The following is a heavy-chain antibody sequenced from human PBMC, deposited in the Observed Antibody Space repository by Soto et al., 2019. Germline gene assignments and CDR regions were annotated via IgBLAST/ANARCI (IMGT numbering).Heavy chain of an antibody. CDR3: ARVARGAWGVFDH. J-gene: IGHJ4*02. D-gene: IGHD3-16*01. CDR1: GFTLSTYW. V-gene: IGHV3-74*01. CDR2: INNDGSTT. Sequence: EVQLVESGGGLVQPGGSLRLSCAASGFTLSTYWMHWVRQAPGKGLVWVSRINNDGSTTNYADAVKGRFTISRDNAENTLYLQMNSMTAEETDVYYCARVARGAWGVFDHWGQGTLVTVSS.